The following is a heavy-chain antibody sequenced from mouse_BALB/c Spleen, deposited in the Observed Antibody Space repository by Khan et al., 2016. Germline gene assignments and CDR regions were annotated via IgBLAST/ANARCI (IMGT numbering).Heavy chain of an antibody. J-gene: IGHJ1*01. Sequence: QLQQSGAELVRPGSSVKISCKASGYAFSSYWMNWVKQRPGQGLEWIGQIYPGDGDTNYNGKFKGKATLTADKSSSTAYMQLSSLTSEDSAVYFCARTSYWYFDVWGAGTTVTVSS. CDR1: GYAFSSYW. D-gene: IGHD2-13*01. CDR2: IYPGDGDT. CDR3: ARTSYWYFDV. V-gene: IGHV1-80*01.